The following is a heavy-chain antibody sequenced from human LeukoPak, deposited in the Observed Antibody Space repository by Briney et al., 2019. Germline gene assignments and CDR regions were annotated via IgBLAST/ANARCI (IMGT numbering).Heavy chain of an antibody. Sequence: PGGSLRLSCSASGFIFSSYSMHWVRQAPGKGLDYVSAINSNGGDTYYADSVKGRFTVSRDNSKNTLYLQMSSLRAEDTAIYYCVRVFGSGSGRYYADYWGQGTLVTVSS. CDR1: GFIFSSYS. D-gene: IGHD3-10*01. CDR3: VRVFGSGSGRYYADY. CDR2: INSNGGDT. V-gene: IGHV3-64D*06. J-gene: IGHJ4*02.